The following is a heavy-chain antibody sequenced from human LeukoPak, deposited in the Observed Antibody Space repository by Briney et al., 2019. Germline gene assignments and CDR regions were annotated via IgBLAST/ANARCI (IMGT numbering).Heavy chain of an antibody. J-gene: IGHJ6*02. V-gene: IGHV3-7*01. CDR3: ARRGITISGVLVYHYSGLDV. CDR1: GFTFSHW. D-gene: IGHD3-3*01. CDR2: IKEDGSEK. Sequence: GGSLRLSCAGSGFTFSHWLNWVRQAPGKGLEWVASIKEDGSEKHYVDSVSGRFTISRDNAKNSLHLQMSSLRAEDTAVYYCARRGITISGVLVYHYSGLDVWGQGTTVTVSS.